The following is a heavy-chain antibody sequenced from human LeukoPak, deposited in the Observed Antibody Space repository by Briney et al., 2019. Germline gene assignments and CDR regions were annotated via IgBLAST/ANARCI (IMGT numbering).Heavy chain of an antibody. Sequence: GGSLRLSCAASGFTFSSYGMHWVRQAPGKGLEWVAVISYGGTIKYYADSVKGRFTISRDNSKSTLYLQMNSLRPEDTAVYYCAREDSGYDFEWWGQGTLVTVSS. CDR2: ISYGGTIK. V-gene: IGHV3-30*03. CDR3: AREDSGYDFEW. CDR1: GFTFSSYG. D-gene: IGHD5-12*01. J-gene: IGHJ4*02.